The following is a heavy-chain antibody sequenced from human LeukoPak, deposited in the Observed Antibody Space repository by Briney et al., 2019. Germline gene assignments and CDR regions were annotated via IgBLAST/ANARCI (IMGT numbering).Heavy chain of an antibody. CDR2: IYYSGST. D-gene: IGHD2-15*01. Sequence: PSETLSLTCTVSGGSISSSSYYWGWIRQPPGKGLEWIGSIYYSGSTYYNPSLKSRVTISVDTSKNQSSLKLSSVTAADTAVYYCARYCSGGSCYAGGFDPWGQGTLVTVSS. CDR1: GGSISSSSYY. J-gene: IGHJ5*02. V-gene: IGHV4-39*01. CDR3: ARYCSGGSCYAGGFDP.